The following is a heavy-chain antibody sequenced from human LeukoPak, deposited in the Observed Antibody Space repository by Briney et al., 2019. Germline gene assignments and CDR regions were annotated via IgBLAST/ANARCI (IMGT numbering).Heavy chain of an antibody. D-gene: IGHD1-14*01. V-gene: IGHV3-7*01. Sequence: GGSLRLSCEASGFMFSASWMTWVRQVPGKGLEWVASIKEDGSEKHHADSMKGRFAVSRDNAKNSLYLQMNSLRADDTAVYYCARDGGRREDYWGQGILVTVSS. CDR1: GFMFSASW. J-gene: IGHJ4*02. CDR3: ARDGGRREDY. CDR2: IKEDGSEK.